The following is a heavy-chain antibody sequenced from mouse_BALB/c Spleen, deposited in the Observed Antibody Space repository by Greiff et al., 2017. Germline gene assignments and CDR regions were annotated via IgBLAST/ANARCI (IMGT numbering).Heavy chain of an antibody. CDR3: TRGDGVDY. CDR1: GYTFTDYE. Sequence: QVQLQQSGAELVRPGASVTLSCKASGYTFTDYEMHWVKQTPVHGLEWIGAIDPETGGTAYNQKFKGKATLTADKSSSTAYMELRSLTSEDSAVYYCTRGDGVDYWGQGTTLTVSA. CDR2: IDPETGGT. V-gene: IGHV1-15*01. D-gene: IGHD1-1*02. J-gene: IGHJ2*01.